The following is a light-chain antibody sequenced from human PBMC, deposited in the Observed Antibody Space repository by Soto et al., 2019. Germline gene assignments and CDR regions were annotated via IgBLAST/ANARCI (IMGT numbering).Light chain of an antibody. V-gene: IGKV1-27*01. J-gene: IGKJ5*01. Sequence: DFKMPQSTSSLSSSVGDIVTITCRASQGIGKYLAWYQQKAGKVPNLLIYAASTLQSGVPSRFSGSGSATDFPLTIRRLEPEEFAVDYCQQYGSLITFGPGTRLEIK. CDR1: QGIGKY. CDR3: QQYGSLIT. CDR2: AAS.